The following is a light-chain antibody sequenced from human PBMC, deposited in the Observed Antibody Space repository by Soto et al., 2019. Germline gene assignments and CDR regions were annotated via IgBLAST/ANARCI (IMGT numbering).Light chain of an antibody. CDR1: QSISSY. V-gene: IGKV1-39*01. CDR2: AAS. CDR3: QQSYSTPYT. J-gene: IGKJ5*01. Sequence: IPMTQSPSSLSAYVGDRVTITCRASQSISSYLNWYQQKPGKAPKLLIYAASSLQSGVPSRFSGSGSGTDFTLTISSLQPEDFATYYCQQSYSTPYTFGQGTRLEIK.